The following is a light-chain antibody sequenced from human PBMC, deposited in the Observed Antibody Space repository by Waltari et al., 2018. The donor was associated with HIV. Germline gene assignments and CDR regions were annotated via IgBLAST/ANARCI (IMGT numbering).Light chain of an antibody. CDR3: QSYDTSLDSYI. CDR1: NSNIGADHF. CDR2: ANS. Sequence: QSVLTQAPSVSGAPGQRVTISCTGSNSNIGADHFVHWYQQLPGRGPKLLIHANSSRPSGVPDRFSGSNSGTSASLAITGLQADDEADYYCQSYDTSLDSYIFGTGTKVTVL. V-gene: IGLV1-40*01. J-gene: IGLJ1*01.